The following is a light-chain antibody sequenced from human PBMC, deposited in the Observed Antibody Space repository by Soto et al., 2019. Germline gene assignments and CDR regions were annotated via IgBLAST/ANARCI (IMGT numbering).Light chain of an antibody. CDR2: DVF. V-gene: IGKV3-11*01. CDR1: ESLGKT. Sequence: EIVLTQSPATLSLSPGDRATLSCRASESLGKTLAWYQQKPGQAPRLLIYDVFKRVTGIPARFSGSGSVTDFTLTISSLEPEDFAVYYCQQRNTWPLTFGGGTMVEIK. J-gene: IGKJ4*01. CDR3: QQRNTWPLT.